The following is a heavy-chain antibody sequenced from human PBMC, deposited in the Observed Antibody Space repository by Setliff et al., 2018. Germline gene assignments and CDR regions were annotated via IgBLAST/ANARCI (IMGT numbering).Heavy chain of an antibody. V-gene: IGHV4-4*07. D-gene: IGHD1-1*01. CDR1: RGSINSHY. J-gene: IGHJ4*02. Sequence: PSETLSLTCTVSRGSINSHYWSWIRQPAGKGLEWIGRIFGSGSTNYNPSLKSRVTMSIDTSKNQFFLTVRSVTAADTAVYYCARDRGSNNSPEDFDYWGLGTLVTVSS. CDR2: IFGSGST. CDR3: ARDRGSNNSPEDFDY.